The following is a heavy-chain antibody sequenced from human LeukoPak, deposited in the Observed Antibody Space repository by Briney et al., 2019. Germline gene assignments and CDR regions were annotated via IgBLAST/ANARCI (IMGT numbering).Heavy chain of an antibody. CDR3: ARYSGSGYVRYFDY. J-gene: IGHJ4*02. CDR2: ISYSGST. CDR1: GGSISSYY. D-gene: IGHD3-22*01. Sequence: PSETLSLTCTVPGGSISSYYWSWIRQPPGKGLEWIGYISYSGSTNYNPSLKSRVIISVDTSKNQFSLQLSSVPAADTALYYCARYSGSGYVRYFDYWGQGTLVTVSS. V-gene: IGHV4-59*01.